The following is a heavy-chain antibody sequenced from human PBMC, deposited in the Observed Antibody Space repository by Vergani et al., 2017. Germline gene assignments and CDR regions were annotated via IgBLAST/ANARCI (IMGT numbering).Heavy chain of an antibody. J-gene: IGHJ6*03. CDR2: ISSSSSYI. Sequence: EVQLVESGGGLVKPGGSLRLSCAASGFTFSSYSMNRVRQAPGKGLEWVSSISSSSSYIYYADSVKGRFTISRDNAKNSLYLQMNSLRAEDTAVYYCARDPSNYKGYYYYYYYMDVWGKGTTVTVSS. V-gene: IGHV3-21*01. CDR3: ARDPSNYKGYYYYYYYMDV. CDR1: GFTFSSYS. D-gene: IGHD4-11*01.